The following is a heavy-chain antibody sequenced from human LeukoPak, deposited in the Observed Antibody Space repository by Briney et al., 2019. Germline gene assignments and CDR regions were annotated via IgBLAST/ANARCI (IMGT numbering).Heavy chain of an antibody. J-gene: IGHJ3*01. CDR1: GYTFTAYY. CDR3: ARDQGTPGVPTAFDV. V-gene: IGHV1-2*02. CDR2: MDPKGGGT. D-gene: IGHD5-12*01. Sequence: ASVKVSCKASGYTFTAYYLHWVRQAPGQGLEWMGWMDPKGGGTNYAQNVQGRVTMTRDTSISTAYLELSSLRSDGTAVYYCARDQGTPGVPTAFDVWGQGTMVTVSS.